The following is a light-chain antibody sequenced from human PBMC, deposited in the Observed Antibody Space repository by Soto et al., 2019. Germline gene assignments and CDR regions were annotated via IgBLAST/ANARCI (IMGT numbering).Light chain of an antibody. Sequence: QSVLTQPRSVSGSPGQSVSISCTGTSSDVGRYSYVSWYQQHPGKAPKLMIYDVSERPSGVPDRFSGSKSGNTASLTISGLQTEDEADYFCSSYTSSNTYVFGTGTKVTVL. CDR1: SSDVGRYSY. J-gene: IGLJ1*01. CDR2: DVS. V-gene: IGLV2-11*01. CDR3: SSYTSSNTYV.